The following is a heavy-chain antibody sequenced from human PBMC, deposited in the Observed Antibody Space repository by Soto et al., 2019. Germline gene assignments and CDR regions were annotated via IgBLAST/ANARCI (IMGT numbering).Heavy chain of an antibody. CDR2: INPNSGGT. Sequence: ASVKVSCKASGYTFTGYYMHWVRQAPGQGLEWVGWINPNSGGTNYAQKFQGRVTMTRDTSIRTAYMELSRLRSDDTAVYYFLVRGYYYVSSGYTRVLGAFDIWGQGTMVTVSS. CDR1: GYTFTGYY. J-gene: IGHJ3*02. D-gene: IGHD3-22*01. V-gene: IGHV1-2*02. CDR3: LVRGYYYVSSGYTRVLGAFDI.